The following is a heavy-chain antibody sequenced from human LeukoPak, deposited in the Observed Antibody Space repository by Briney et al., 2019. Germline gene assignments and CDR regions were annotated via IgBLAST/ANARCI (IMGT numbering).Heavy chain of an antibody. J-gene: IGHJ4*02. Sequence: GGSLRLSCAASGFTFSSYWMHWVRQAPGKGLVWVSRINSDGSSTSYADSVKGRFTISRDNAKNTLYLQMNSLRAEDTAVYYCAKDADSSGYKRTYFDYWGQGTLVTVSS. CDR3: AKDADSSGYKRTYFDY. CDR1: GFTFSSYW. V-gene: IGHV3-74*01. CDR2: INSDGSST. D-gene: IGHD3-22*01.